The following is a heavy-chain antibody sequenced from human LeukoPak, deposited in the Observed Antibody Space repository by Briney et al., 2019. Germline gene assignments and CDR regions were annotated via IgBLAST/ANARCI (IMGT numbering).Heavy chain of an antibody. V-gene: IGHV3-48*04. Sequence: GGSLRLSCTASGFTFSNYGMNWVRQAPGKGLEWVAYISSISSNIKYADSVKGRFTIARDNAKNSVYLEMNSLRAGDTAVYYCARSARLMKGVVEVTALDDWGQGTLVTVSS. CDR2: ISSISSNI. J-gene: IGHJ4*02. CDR3: ARSARLMKGVVEVTALDD. CDR1: GFTFSNYG. D-gene: IGHD3-3*01.